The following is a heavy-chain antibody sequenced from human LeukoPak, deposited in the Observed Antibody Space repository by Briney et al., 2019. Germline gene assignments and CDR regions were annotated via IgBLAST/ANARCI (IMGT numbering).Heavy chain of an antibody. CDR1: GFTFSDYY. J-gene: IGHJ4*02. CDR2: ISSSGSTI. Sequence: RPGGSLRLSCAASGFTFSDYYMSWIRQAPGKGLEWVSYISSSGSTIYYADSVKGRFTISRDNAKNSLYLQMNSLRAEDTAVYYCATKSQYGGKSHSDYWGQATLVTVSS. V-gene: IGHV3-11*01. CDR3: ATKSQYGGKSHSDY. D-gene: IGHD4-23*01.